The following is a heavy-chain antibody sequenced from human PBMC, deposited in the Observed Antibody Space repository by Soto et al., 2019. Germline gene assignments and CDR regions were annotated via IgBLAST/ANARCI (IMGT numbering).Heavy chain of an antibody. Sequence: SETLSLTCTVSGGSISSGGYSWTWIRQHPGKGLEWIGYIYYSGSTYYKPSLKSRLTISVDTSKNHLSLKLSSVTAADTAVYYCARDWVYQLPPAGYYYGMDVWGQGTTVTVSS. D-gene: IGHD2-2*01. CDR1: GGSISSGGYS. J-gene: IGHJ6*02. V-gene: IGHV4-31*03. CDR2: IYYSGST. CDR3: ARDWVYQLPPAGYYYGMDV.